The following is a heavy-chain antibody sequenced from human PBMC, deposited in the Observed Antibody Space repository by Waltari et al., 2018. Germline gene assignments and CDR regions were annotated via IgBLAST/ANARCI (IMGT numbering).Heavy chain of an antibody. CDR2: SIPIFGTE. Sequence: QVQLVQSGAEVKKPGSSVKVSCKASGGTFSSYAISWVRQAPGQGLEWMGGSIPIFGTENYAQKFQGRVTITADKSTSTAYMELSSLRSEDTAVYYWASRFGYSSGRRGDYWGQGTLVTVSS. V-gene: IGHV1-69*14. D-gene: IGHD6-19*01. CDR3: ASRFGYSSGRRGDY. CDR1: GGTFSSYA. J-gene: IGHJ4*02.